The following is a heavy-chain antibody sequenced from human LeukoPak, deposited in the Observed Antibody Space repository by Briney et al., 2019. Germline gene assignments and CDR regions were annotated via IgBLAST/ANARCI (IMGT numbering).Heavy chain of an antibody. CDR2: IYYSGST. CDR3: AMATKGPSNWFDP. J-gene: IGHJ5*02. CDR1: GGSISSYY. D-gene: IGHD5-12*01. V-gene: IGHV4-59*01. Sequence: PSETLSLTCTVSGGSISSYYWSWIRQPPGKGLEWIGYIYYSGSTNYNPSLKSRVTISVDTSKNQFSLKLSSVTAADTAVYYCAMATKGPSNWFDPWGQGTLVSVSS.